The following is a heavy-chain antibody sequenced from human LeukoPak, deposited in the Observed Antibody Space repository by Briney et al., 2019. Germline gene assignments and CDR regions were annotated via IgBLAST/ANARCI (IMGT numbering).Heavy chain of an antibody. J-gene: IGHJ4*02. CDR1: GFTFSGSA. Sequence: GGSLRLSCAASGFTFSGSAMLCLPQASGKGLEWFGRIRSKANSYATAYAASVKGRFTISRDDSKNTAYLQMNSLKTEDTAVYYCTRRRYDFWSGYYDDYWGQGTLVTVSS. CDR3: TRRRYDFWSGYYDDY. CDR2: IRSKANSYAT. D-gene: IGHD3-3*01. V-gene: IGHV3-73*01.